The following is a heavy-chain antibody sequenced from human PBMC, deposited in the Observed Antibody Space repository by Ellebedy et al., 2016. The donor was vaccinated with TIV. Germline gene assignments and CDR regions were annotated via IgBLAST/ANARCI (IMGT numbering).Heavy chain of an antibody. CDR1: GYTFTAYY. J-gene: IGHJ4*02. D-gene: IGHD3-22*01. CDR2: VNPNSGGT. V-gene: IGHV1-2*02. CDR3: ARGGYYDTSAYIDS. Sequence: AASVKVSCKTSGYTFTAYYLHWVRQAPGQGLQWMGSVNPNSGGTNYAQKFQGRVTMTRDTSISTAYMELSRLRSDDTAVYYCARGGYYDTSAYIDSWGQGSLVTVSS.